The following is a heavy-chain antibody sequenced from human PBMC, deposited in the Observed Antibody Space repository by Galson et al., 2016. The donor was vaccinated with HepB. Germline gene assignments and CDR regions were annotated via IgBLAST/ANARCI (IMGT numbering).Heavy chain of an antibody. D-gene: IGHD7-27*01. Sequence: SLRLSCAASGFIFRSYWLHWVRQRPGRGLEWVARIGRAGTTSLADSVKGRFTISRDNGNNTLHLQMNRLIYDDTALYYCASDVQGWGWGGLDVWGPGTMVSVSP. J-gene: IGHJ3*01. CDR2: IGRAGTT. CDR3: ASDVQGWGWGGLDV. CDR1: GFIFRSYW. V-gene: IGHV3-74*01.